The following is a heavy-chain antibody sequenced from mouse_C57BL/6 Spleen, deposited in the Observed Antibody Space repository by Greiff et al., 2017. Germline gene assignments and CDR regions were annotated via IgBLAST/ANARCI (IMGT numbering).Heavy chain of an antibody. CDR2: IDPANGNT. D-gene: IGHD1-1*01. Sequence: VQLQQSVAELVRPGASVKLSCTASGFNIKNTYMHWVKQRPEKGLEWIGRIDPANGNTKYAPKFQGKATITADTSSNTAYLQLSSLTSEDTAIYYCAMGYGSSYDAMDYWGQGTSVTVSS. CDR1: GFNIKNTY. V-gene: IGHV14-3*01. CDR3: AMGYGSSYDAMDY. J-gene: IGHJ4*01.